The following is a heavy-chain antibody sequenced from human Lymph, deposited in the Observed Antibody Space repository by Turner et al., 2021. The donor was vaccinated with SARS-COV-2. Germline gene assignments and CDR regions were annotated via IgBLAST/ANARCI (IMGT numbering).Heavy chain of an antibody. Sequence: QVQLVESGGGVVQPGRSLRLSCAASGFAFSTYAMHWVRLAPGKGLEWVAVISYDGSNKYYADSVKGRFTISRDNSKNTLYLQMNSLRAEDTAVYYCARGPGGNYGPYFDYWGQGTLVTVSS. V-gene: IGHV3-30-3*01. D-gene: IGHD3-10*01. CDR3: ARGPGGNYGPYFDY. CDR2: ISYDGSNK. J-gene: IGHJ4*02. CDR1: GFAFSTYA.